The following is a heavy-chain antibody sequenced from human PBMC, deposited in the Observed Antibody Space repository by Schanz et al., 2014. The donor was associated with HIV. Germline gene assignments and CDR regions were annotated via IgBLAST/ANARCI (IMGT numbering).Heavy chain of an antibody. V-gene: IGHV3-23*01. Sequence: EVQLLESGGGLVQPGGSLRLSCAASGFTFSSYAMSWVRQAPGKGLEWVSTISGSGGSPYYADSVKGRFTISRDNSKNTLYLQMNSLRAEDTAVYYCAKGLTIWLQPPFDYWGRGTLVTVSS. CDR2: ISGSGGSP. CDR1: GFTFSSYA. CDR3: AKGLTIWLQPPFDY. J-gene: IGHJ4*02. D-gene: IGHD5-12*01.